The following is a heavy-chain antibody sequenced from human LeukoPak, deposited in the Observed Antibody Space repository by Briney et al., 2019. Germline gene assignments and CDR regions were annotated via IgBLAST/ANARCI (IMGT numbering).Heavy chain of an antibody. CDR1: GYTFTSYY. J-gene: IGHJ4*02. Sequence: VSVKVSCKASGYTFTSYYMHWVRQAPGQGLEWMGIINPSGGSTSYAQKFQGRVTMTRDTSTSTVYMELSSLRSEDTAVYYCARDPSIAAAGTGYYFDYWGQGTLVTVSS. D-gene: IGHD6-13*01. CDR2: INPSGGST. V-gene: IGHV1-46*01. CDR3: ARDPSIAAAGTGYYFDY.